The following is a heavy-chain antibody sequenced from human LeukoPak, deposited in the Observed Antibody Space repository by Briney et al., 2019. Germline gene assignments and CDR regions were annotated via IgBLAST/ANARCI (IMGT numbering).Heavy chain of an antibody. CDR3: ARDLAWGAFDY. D-gene: IGHD7-27*01. CDR1: GFTFSSYG. J-gene: IGHJ4*02. V-gene: IGHV3-23*01. CDR2: ISGSGGSI. Sequence: GGSLRLSCAASGFTFSSYGMNWVRQAPGKGLEWVSGISGSGGSIYYADSVKGRFTISRDNSKNTLYLQMNSLRAEDTAVYYCARDLAWGAFDYWGQGTLVTVSS.